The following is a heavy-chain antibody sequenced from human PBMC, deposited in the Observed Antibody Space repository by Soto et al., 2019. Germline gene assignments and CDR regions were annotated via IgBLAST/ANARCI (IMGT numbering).Heavy chain of an antibody. D-gene: IGHD1-26*01. CDR2: IIPIFGTA. V-gene: IGHV1-69*13. CDR3: ARKAIVGPTGYYYYGMDV. Sequence: SVKVSCKASGGTFSSYAISWVRQAPGQGLEWMGGIIPIFGTANYAQKFQGRVTITADESTSTAYMELSSLRSEDTAVYYCARKAIVGPTGYYYYGMDVWAQGTTVTVSS. CDR1: GGTFSSYA. J-gene: IGHJ6*02.